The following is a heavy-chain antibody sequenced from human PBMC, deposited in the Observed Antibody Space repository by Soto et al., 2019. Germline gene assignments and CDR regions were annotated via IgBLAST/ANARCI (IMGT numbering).Heavy chain of an antibody. Sequence: GGSLRLSCAASGFTFSTFAMNWVRQAPGKGLEWVSGITGGSGFTFYADSVKGRFTISRDDSENTLFLQMSSLRAEDAAKYYCAKSGPTNYFDFWGQGTLVTVS. J-gene: IGHJ4*02. CDR3: AKSGPTNYFDF. CDR1: GFTFSTFA. CDR2: ITGGSGFT. D-gene: IGHD1-26*01. V-gene: IGHV3-23*01.